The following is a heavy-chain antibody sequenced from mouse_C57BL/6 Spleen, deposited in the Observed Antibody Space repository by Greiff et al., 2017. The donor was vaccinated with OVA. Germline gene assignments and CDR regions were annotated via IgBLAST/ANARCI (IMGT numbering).Heavy chain of an antibody. V-gene: IGHV5-17*01. J-gene: IGHJ4*01. CDR1: GFTFSDYG. Sequence: EVKLMESGGGLVKPGGSLKLSCAASGFTFSDYGVHWVRQAPEKGLEWVAYISSGSSTIYYADTVKGRFTISRDNAKNTLFLQMTSLRSEDTAMYYCARDYGNYFFYAMDYWGQGTSVTVSS. CDR2: ISSGSSTI. D-gene: IGHD2-1*01. CDR3: ARDYGNYFFYAMDY.